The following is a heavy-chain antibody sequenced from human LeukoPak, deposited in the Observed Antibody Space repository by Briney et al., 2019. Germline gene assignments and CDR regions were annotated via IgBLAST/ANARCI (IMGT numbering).Heavy chain of an antibody. Sequence: GASVKVSCKASGYTFTGYYMHWVRQAPGQGLEWMGWINPNSGGTNYAQKFQGRVTMTRDTSISTAYMELSRLRSDDTAVYYCAREGVYCTNGVCDIPNWFDPWGQGTLVTVSS. CDR1: GYTFTGYY. J-gene: IGHJ5*02. V-gene: IGHV1-2*02. CDR3: AREGVYCTNGVCDIPNWFDP. D-gene: IGHD2-8*01. CDR2: INPNSGGT.